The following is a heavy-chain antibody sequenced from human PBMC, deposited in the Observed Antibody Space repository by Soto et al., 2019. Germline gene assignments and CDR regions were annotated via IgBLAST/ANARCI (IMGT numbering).Heavy chain of an antibody. Sequence: QVQLQESGPGLVKPSETLSLTCTVSGGSISSYYWSWIRQPPGKGLEWIGYIYYSGSTNYNPSLTRRVTISVDTSKNEFSPKLSSVTAADTAMYYCARGYCSSTSCVDVWGQGTTVTVSS. J-gene: IGHJ6*02. CDR2: IYYSGST. CDR3: ARGYCSSTSCVDV. CDR1: GGSISSYY. D-gene: IGHD2-2*01. V-gene: IGHV4-59*01.